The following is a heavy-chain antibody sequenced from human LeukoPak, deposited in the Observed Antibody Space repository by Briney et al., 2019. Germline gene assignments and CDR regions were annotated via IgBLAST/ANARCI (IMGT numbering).Heavy chain of an antibody. CDR3: AVYSGYDRGAFDI. D-gene: IGHD5-12*01. Sequence: PGGSLRLSCAASGFTFSSYWMSWVRQAPGKGLEWVANIKQDGSEKYYVDSVKGRFTISRDNAKNSLYLQMNSLRAEDTAVYYCAVYSGYDRGAFDIWGQGTMVTVSS. CDR1: GFTFSSYW. CDR2: IKQDGSEK. J-gene: IGHJ3*02. V-gene: IGHV3-7*01.